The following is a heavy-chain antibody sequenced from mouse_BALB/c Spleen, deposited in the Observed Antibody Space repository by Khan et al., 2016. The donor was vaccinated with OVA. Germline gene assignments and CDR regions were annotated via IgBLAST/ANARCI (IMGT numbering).Heavy chain of an antibody. J-gene: IGHJ3*01. V-gene: IGHV2-2*02. CDR3: VRRGYDYGRGALFAY. CDR2: IWSAGST. CDR1: GFSLTNYS. D-gene: IGHD2-4*01. Sequence: QVQLQQSGPGLVQPSQSLSITCTVSGFSLTNYSVHWVRQSPGKGLEWLGVIWSAGSTDYNAAFISRLTIRKDNSRSQVFFKMNSLQPNDTAIYYCVRRGYDYGRGALFAYWGQGTLVTVSA.